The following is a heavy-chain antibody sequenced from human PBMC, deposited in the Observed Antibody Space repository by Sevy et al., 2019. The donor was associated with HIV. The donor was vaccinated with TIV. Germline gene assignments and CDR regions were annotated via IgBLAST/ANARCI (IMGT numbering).Heavy chain of an antibody. CDR3: ARDGDYYGSGTYDH. Sequence: GGSLRLSCAASEFTFRDYTMNWVRQTPGKGLEWVSYISSGSSYIRYAVSVKGRYIISRDNAENSLYLQMNSLRAEDTGVYYCARDGDYYGSGTYDHRGQGTLVTVSS. J-gene: IGHJ4*02. CDR2: ISSGSSYI. CDR1: EFTFRDYT. D-gene: IGHD3-10*01. V-gene: IGHV3-21*06.